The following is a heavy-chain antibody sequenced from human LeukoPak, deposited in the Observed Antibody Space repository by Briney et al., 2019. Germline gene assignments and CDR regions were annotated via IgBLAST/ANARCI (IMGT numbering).Heavy chain of an antibody. CDR1: GFTFSCYW. CDR3: ARSPGSWYYYYYGMDV. Sequence: GGPLRLSCAASGFTFSCYWMSWVRQAPGKGLEWVANIKQDGSEKYYVDSVKGRFTISRDNAKNSLYLQMNSLRAEDTAVYYCARSPGSWYYYYYGMDVWGQGTTVTVSS. D-gene: IGHD1-26*01. CDR2: IKQDGSEK. J-gene: IGHJ6*02. V-gene: IGHV3-7*01.